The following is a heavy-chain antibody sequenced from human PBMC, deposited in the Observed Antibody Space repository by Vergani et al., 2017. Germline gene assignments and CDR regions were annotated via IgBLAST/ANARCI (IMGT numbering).Heavy chain of an antibody. J-gene: IGHJ6*02. D-gene: IGHD1-26*01. V-gene: IGHV1-2*02. Sequence: QVQLVQSGAEVKKPGASVKVSCKASGYTFTGYYMHWVRQAPGQGLEWMGWINPNSGGTNYAQKFQGRVTMTRDTSISTAYMELSRLRSDDTAVYYCAREVGXYYPRSHYYYGMDVWGQGTTVTVSS. CDR1: GYTFTGYY. CDR2: INPNSGGT. CDR3: AREVGXYYPRSHYYYGMDV.